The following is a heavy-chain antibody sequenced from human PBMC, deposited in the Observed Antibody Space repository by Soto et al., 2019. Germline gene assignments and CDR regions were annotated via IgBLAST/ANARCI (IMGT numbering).Heavy chain of an antibody. D-gene: IGHD3-10*01. Sequence: GESLKISCKASGYRFSNYYIGWVRQTPGKGLEWMAIIYPGDSDTKYSSSFQGQVTISADKSISTAYLQWSSLKASDTAMYYCERVKEELLWPNWFDPWGQGTLVTVSS. CDR2: IYPGDSDT. V-gene: IGHV5-51*01. CDR3: ERVKEELLWPNWFDP. J-gene: IGHJ5*02. CDR1: GYRFSNYY.